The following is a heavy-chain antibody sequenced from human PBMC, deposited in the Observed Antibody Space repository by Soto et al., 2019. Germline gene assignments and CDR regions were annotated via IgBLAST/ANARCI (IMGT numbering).Heavy chain of an antibody. CDR1: GFSLSTSGVG. V-gene: IGHV2-5*02. J-gene: IGHJ5*02. CDR3: AHSRIAAAGTRFDP. D-gene: IGHD6-13*01. CDR2: IYWDDDK. Sequence: QITLKESGPTLVKPTQTLTLTCTFSGFSLSTSGVGVGWIRQPPGKALEWLALIYWDDDKHYSPSLKSRLTITKDTSKNQVVLTMTNMDPVDTATYYCAHSRIAAAGTRFDPWGQGTLVTVSS.